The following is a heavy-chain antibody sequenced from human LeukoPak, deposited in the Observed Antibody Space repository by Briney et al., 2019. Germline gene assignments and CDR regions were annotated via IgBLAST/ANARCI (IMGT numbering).Heavy chain of an antibody. CDR1: GFTFSSYA. J-gene: IGHJ6*02. V-gene: IGHV3-23*01. CDR3: ATITRDGYRHYYYGMDV. D-gene: IGHD5-24*01. Sequence: GGSLRLSCAASGFTFSSYAMSWVRQAPGKGLEWVSAISGSGGSTYYADSVKGRFTISRDNSKNTLYLQMNSLRAEDTAVYYCATITRDGYRHYYYGMDVWGQGTTVTVSS. CDR2: ISGSGGST.